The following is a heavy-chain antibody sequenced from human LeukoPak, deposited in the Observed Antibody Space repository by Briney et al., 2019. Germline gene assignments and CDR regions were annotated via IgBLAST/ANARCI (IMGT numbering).Heavy chain of an antibody. V-gene: IGHV1-69*05. D-gene: IGHD3-3*01. CDR3: ARGFWSGYYFDY. CDR1: VGTFSSYA. J-gene: IGHJ4*02. Sequence: ASVKVSCKASVGTFSSYAISWVRQAPGQGLEWMGRIIPIFGTANYAQKFQGRVTITTDESTSTAYMELSSLRSEDTAVYYCARGFWSGYYFDYWGQGTLVTVSS. CDR2: IIPIFGTA.